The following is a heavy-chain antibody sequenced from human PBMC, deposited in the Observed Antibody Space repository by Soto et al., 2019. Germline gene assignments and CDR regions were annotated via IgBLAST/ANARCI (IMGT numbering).Heavy chain of an antibody. J-gene: IGHJ4*02. D-gene: IGHD4-17*01. CDR1: GDSISGSSYF. CDR3: ARREEKDYGDVFDY. CDR2: IYYRGST. Sequence: PSETLSLTCTVSGDSISGSSYFWGWIRQPPGKTLEWIGTIYYRGSTYYNPSLNTRITISMDTSKNQFSLKLSSVTAADTAVYYCARREEKDYGDVFDYWGQGTPVTVSS. V-gene: IGHV4-39*01.